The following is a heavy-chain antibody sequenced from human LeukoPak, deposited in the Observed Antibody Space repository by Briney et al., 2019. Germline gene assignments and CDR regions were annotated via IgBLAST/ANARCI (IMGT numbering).Heavy chain of an antibody. CDR1: GFTFSSSA. J-gene: IGHJ4*02. CDR3: AKQLGYCSDGSCYFPY. CDR2: ISNNGGYT. V-gene: IGHV3-23*01. Sequence: GGSLRLSYAASGFTFSSSAMSWVRQAPGKGLEWVSAISNNGGYTYYADSVQGWFTISRDNSKSTLCLQMNSLRAEDTAVYYCAKQLGYCSDGSCYFPYWGQGTLVTVSS. D-gene: IGHD2-15*01.